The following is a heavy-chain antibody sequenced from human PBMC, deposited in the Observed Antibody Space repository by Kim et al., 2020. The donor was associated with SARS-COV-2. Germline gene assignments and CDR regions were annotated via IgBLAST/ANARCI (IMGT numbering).Heavy chain of an antibody. J-gene: IGHJ3*02. CDR3: ARDKGATIRGDQRSAFDI. V-gene: IGHV1-69*13. Sequence: SVKVSCKASGGTFSSYAISWVRQAPGQGLEWMGGIIPIFGTANYAQKFQGRVTITADESTSTAYMELSSLRSEDTAVYYCARDKGATIRGDQRSAFDIWGQGTMVTVSS. CDR1: GGTFSSYA. CDR2: IIPIFGTA. D-gene: IGHD1-26*01.